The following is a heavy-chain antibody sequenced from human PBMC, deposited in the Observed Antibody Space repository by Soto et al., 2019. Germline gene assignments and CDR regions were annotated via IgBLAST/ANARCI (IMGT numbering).Heavy chain of an antibody. J-gene: IGHJ4*02. D-gene: IGHD3-10*01. CDR3: AKGRGTPYYFDS. CDR2: ISYSGGST. Sequence: GGSLRLSCAASGFTFSSYGMSWVRQAPGKGLEWVSGISYSGGSTYHADSVKGHFTISRDNSKNTLYLQMNSLRAEDTAVYYCAKGRGTPYYFDSWGQGTLVTVSS. V-gene: IGHV3-23*01. CDR1: GFTFSSYG.